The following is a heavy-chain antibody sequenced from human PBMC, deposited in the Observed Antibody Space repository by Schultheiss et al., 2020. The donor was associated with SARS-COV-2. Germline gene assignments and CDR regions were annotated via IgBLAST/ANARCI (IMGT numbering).Heavy chain of an antibody. V-gene: IGHV3-30*04. CDR1: GFTFSSYA. CDR3: ARVTPGYNWSDDFDY. J-gene: IGHJ4*02. CDR2: ISYDGSNK. Sequence: GESLKISCAASGFTFSSYAMHWVRQAPGKGLEWVAVISYDGSNKYYADSVKGRFTISRDNSKNTLNLQMNSLRAEDTAVYYCARVTPGYNWSDDFDYWGQGSLVTVSS. D-gene: IGHD1-1*01.